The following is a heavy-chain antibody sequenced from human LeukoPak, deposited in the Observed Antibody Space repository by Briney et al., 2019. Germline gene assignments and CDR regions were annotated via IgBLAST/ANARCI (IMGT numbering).Heavy chain of an antibody. Sequence: ASVKVSCKASGYTFTSYYMHWVRQAPGQGLEWMGIINPSGGSTSYAQKFQGRVTMTRDTSTSTVYMELSSLRSEDTAVYYCARGAYGGNAWYYYYYMDVWGKGTTVTVSS. CDR3: ARGAYGGNAWYYYYYMDV. CDR1: GYTFTSYY. V-gene: IGHV1-46*01. D-gene: IGHD4-23*01. CDR2: INPSGGST. J-gene: IGHJ6*03.